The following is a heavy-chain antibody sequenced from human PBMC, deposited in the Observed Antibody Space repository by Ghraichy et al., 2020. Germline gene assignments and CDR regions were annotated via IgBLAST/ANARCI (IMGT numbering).Heavy chain of an antibody. CDR3: AKDIYSGYDLPPLPDY. D-gene: IGHD5-12*01. J-gene: IGHJ4*02. V-gene: IGHV3-23*01. CDR1: GFTFSSYA. CDR2: ISGSGGST. Sequence: GGSLRLSCAASGFTFSSYAMSWVRQAPGKGLEWVSAISGSGGSTYYADSVKGRFTISRDNSKNTLYLQMNSLRAEDTAVYYCAKDIYSGYDLPPLPDYWGQGTLVTVSS.